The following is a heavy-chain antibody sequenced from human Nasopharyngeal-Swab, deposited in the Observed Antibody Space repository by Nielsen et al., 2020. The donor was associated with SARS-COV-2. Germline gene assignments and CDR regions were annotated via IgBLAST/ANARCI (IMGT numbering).Heavy chain of an antibody. J-gene: IGHJ3*02. CDR1: GSIFSSYG. CDR2: ISYVGSNK. V-gene: IGHV3-30*18. D-gene: IGHD6-13*01. Sequence: GGSLRLSWAASGSIFSSYGMHWVRQAPGKGLEWVAVISYVGSNKYYADSLKGRFTISKDNSKNTLYLQMNSLRAEDTAVYYCAKVPGSSWVDAFDIWGQGTKVTVSS. CDR3: AKVPGSSWVDAFDI.